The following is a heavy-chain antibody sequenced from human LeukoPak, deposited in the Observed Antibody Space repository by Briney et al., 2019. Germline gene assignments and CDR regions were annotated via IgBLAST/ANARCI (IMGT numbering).Heavy chain of an antibody. CDR2: MNPNSGNT. CDR1: GYTFTSYD. Sequence: ASVKVSCKASGYTFTSYDINWVRQATGQGLEWMGWMNPNSGNTGYAQKFQGRVTMTRDTSISTAYMELSRLRSDDTAVYYCARDPVPGYSYGRGAFDIWGQGTMVTVSS. D-gene: IGHD5-18*01. J-gene: IGHJ3*02. V-gene: IGHV1-8*01. CDR3: ARDPVPGYSYGRGAFDI.